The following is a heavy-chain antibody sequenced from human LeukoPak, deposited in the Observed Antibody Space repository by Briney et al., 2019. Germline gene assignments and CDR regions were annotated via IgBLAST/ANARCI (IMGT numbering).Heavy chain of an antibody. V-gene: IGHV3-66*01. Sequence: GRSLRLSCAASGFTFSSYAMHWVRQAPGKGLEWVSVIYSGGRTYYADSVKGRFTISRDNAKNTLYLQMNSLRAEDTAVYYCARVSGDFDYWGQGTLVTVSS. J-gene: IGHJ4*02. D-gene: IGHD4-17*01. CDR3: ARVSGDFDY. CDR1: GFTFSSYA. CDR2: IYSGGRT.